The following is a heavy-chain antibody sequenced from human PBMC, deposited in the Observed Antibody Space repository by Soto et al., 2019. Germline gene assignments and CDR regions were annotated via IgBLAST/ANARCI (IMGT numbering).Heavy chain of an antibody. CDR1: GYTFTSYD. CDR2: MNPNSGNT. J-gene: IGHJ4*02. V-gene: IGHV1-8*01. CDR3: ARGRIAVADLPLGY. Sequence: QVQLVQSGAEVKKPGASVKVSCKASGYTFTSYDINWVRQATGQGLEWMGWMNPNSGNTGYAQKFQGRVTMTRNTSISTAYMEPSSLRSEDTAVYYCARGRIAVADLPLGYWGQGTLVTVSS. D-gene: IGHD6-19*01.